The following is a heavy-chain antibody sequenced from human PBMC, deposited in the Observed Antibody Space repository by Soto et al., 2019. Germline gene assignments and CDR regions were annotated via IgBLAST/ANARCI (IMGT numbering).Heavy chain of an antibody. CDR2: INHSGST. CDR1: GGSFSGYY. D-gene: IGHD3-9*01. J-gene: IGHJ3*02. CDR3: ARGFVLRYFDWSTNDAFDI. V-gene: IGHV4-34*01. Sequence: PSETLSLTCAVYGGSFSGYYWSWNRQPPGKGLEWIGEINHSGSTNYNPSLKSRVTISVDTSKNQFSLKLSSVTAADTAVYYCARGFVLRYFDWSTNDAFDIWGQGTMVTVSS.